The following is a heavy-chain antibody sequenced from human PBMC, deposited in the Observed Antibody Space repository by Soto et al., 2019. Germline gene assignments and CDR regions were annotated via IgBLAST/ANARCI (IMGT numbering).Heavy chain of an antibody. CDR3: ARDGTAGPDAFDI. D-gene: IGHD6-13*01. V-gene: IGHV3-11*01. J-gene: IGHJ3*02. CDR2: ISSSGSTI. Sequence: GGSLRLSCAASGFTFSDYYMSCIRQAPGKGLEWVSYISSSGSTIYYADSVKGRFTISRDNAKNSLYLQMNSLRAEDTAVYYCARDGTAGPDAFDILGQGTMVTVSS. CDR1: GFTFSDYY.